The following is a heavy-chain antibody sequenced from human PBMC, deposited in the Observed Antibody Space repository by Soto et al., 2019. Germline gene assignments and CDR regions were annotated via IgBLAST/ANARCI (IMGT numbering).Heavy chain of an antibody. CDR1: GGSISSGGYY. Sequence: QVQLQESGPGLVKPSQTLSLTCTVSGGSISSGGYYWTWIRQHPGKVLEWIGDIYYSGSTCYNPSLKSRVTISVDTSKNQFSLKLSSVTAADTAVYYCAASCVGCGGFNYYGMDVWGQGTTVTVSS. D-gene: IGHD2-21*01. J-gene: IGHJ6*02. CDR2: IYYSGST. CDR3: AASCVGCGGFNYYGMDV. V-gene: IGHV4-31*03.